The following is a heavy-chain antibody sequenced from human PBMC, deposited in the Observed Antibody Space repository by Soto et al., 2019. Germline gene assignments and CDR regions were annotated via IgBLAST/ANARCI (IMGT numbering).Heavy chain of an antibody. CDR2: ITDNGGST. D-gene: IGHD4-17*01. V-gene: IGHV3-23*01. CDR3: AKERATTTAFDY. J-gene: IGHJ4*02. Sequence: GGSLRLSCAVSGFIVSCNYMSWVRQAPGKGLEWVSLITDNGGSTYYADSVKGRFTISRDNTKNTLFLQMNSLRAEDTAVYYCAKERATTTAFDYWGQGALVTVSS. CDR1: GFIVSCNY.